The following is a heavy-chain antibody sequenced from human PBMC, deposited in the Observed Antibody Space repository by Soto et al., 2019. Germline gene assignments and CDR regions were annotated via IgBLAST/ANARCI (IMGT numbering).Heavy chain of an antibody. V-gene: IGHV4-34*01. J-gene: IGHJ5*02. CDR2: INHSGST. D-gene: IGHD2-15*01. CDR3: ARGPLVVVAAQIDGYWFDP. Sequence: SETLSLTCAVYGGSFSGYYWSWIRQPPGKGLEWIGEINHSGSTNYNPSLKSRVTISVDTSKNQFSLKLSSVTAADTAVYYCARGPLVVVAAQIDGYWFDPWGQGTLVTVSS. CDR1: GGSFSGYY.